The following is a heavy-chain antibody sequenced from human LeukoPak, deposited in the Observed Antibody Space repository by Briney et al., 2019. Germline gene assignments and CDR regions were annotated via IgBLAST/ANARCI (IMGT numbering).Heavy chain of an antibody. CDR1: GYSPTSYC. CDR3: ARHPITRCYDCSGYSAGGSDY. D-gene: IGHD3-22*01. V-gene: IGHV5-51*01. CDR2: NYTGDSET. Sequence: ESPKIPCKGSGYSPTSYCISWGRHLPRKGLEWMGTNYTGDSETKYSPYFQGQVTISADKSRNTAYLQWSSLKASDTEMYYCARHPITRCYDCSGYSAGGSDYWGQGTLVTVSS. J-gene: IGHJ4*02.